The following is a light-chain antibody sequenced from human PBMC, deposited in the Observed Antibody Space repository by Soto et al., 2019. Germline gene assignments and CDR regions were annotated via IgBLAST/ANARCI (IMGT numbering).Light chain of an antibody. V-gene: IGLV2-14*01. Sequence: QSALTQPASVSGSPGQSITISCTGTSSDIGGYNYVSWYQQYPGKAPNLIIYEVTNRPSGISYRFSGSKSGNTASLTISGLQVEDEADYYCSSDAGSSNVFGTGTKLTVL. CDR1: SSDIGGYNY. CDR3: SSDAGSSNV. J-gene: IGLJ1*01. CDR2: EVT.